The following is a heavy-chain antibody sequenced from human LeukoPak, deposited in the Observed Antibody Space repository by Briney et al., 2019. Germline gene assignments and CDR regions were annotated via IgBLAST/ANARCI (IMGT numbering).Heavy chain of an antibody. CDR3: ARANIVVVPAALYYYYYGMDV. CDR2: MNPNSGNT. Sequence: ASVKVSCKASGYTFTSYDINWVRQAPGQGLEWMGWMNPNSGNTGYAQKFQGRVTMTRNTSISTAYMELSSLRSEDTAVYYCARANIVVVPAALYYYYYGMDVWGQGTTVTVSS. D-gene: IGHD2-2*01. V-gene: IGHV1-8*01. CDR1: GYTFTSYD. J-gene: IGHJ6*02.